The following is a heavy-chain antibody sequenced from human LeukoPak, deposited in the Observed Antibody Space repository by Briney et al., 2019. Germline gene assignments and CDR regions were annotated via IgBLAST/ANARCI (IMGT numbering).Heavy chain of an antibody. V-gene: IGHV4-59*01. D-gene: IGHD3-3*01. Sequence: SETLSLTCTVSGGSISSYYWSWIRQPPGKGLEWIGYIYYSGSTNYNPSLKSRVTISVDTSKNQFSLKLSSVTAADTAVYYCARAYDFWSGYDYWGQGTLVTVSS. CDR1: GGSISSYY. CDR3: ARAYDFWSGYDY. CDR2: IYYSGST. J-gene: IGHJ4*02.